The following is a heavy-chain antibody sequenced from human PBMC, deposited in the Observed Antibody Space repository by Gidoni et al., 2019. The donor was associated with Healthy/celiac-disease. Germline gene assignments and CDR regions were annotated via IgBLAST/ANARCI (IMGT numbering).Heavy chain of an antibody. V-gene: IGHV3-21*01. Sequence: EVQLVESGGGLVKPGGSLRLSCAASGFTFSSYSMNWVRQAPGKGLECVSFISSISSYIYYADSVKGRFTISRDNAKNSLYLQMNSLRAEDTAVYYCARDRSIAARRVFQDWFDPWGQGTLVTVSS. CDR3: ARDRSIAARRVFQDWFDP. J-gene: IGHJ5*02. CDR1: GFTFSSYS. CDR2: ISSISSYI. D-gene: IGHD6-6*01.